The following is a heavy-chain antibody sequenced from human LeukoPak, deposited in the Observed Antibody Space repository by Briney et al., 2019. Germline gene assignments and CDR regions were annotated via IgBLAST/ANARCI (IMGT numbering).Heavy chain of an antibody. Sequence: PGGSLRLSCAASGFTFSSYVMHWVRQAPGKGLEWVAVISYDGSNQYYADSVKGRFTISRDNSKNTLYLQMNSLRAEDTAVYYCAMAGRTGNAFDIWGQGTMVTVSS. D-gene: IGHD6-19*01. CDR3: AMAGRTGNAFDI. CDR2: ISYDGSNQ. J-gene: IGHJ3*02. V-gene: IGHV3-30*03. CDR1: GFTFSSYV.